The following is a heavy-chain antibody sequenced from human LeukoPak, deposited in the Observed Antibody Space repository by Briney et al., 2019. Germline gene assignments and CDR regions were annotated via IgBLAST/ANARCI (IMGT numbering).Heavy chain of an antibody. Sequence: GGSLRLSCAASGFTFSSYDMHWVRQAPGKGLEWVAVISYDGSIKYNADSVKGRFTISRDNSKNTLYLQMNSLRAEDTAVYYCATYCHGRSGYYEAFDIWGQGTMVTVSS. J-gene: IGHJ3*02. CDR2: ISYDGSIK. CDR3: ATYCHGRSGYYEAFDI. D-gene: IGHD3-22*01. CDR1: GFTFSSYD. V-gene: IGHV3-30*03.